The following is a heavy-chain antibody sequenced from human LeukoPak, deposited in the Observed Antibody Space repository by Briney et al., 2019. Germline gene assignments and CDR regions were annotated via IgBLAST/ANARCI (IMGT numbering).Heavy chain of an antibody. D-gene: IGHD3-10*01. V-gene: IGHV1-69*04. Sequence: SVKVSCKASGGTFSSYAIRWVRQAPGQGLEWMGRIIPILGIANYAQKFQGRVTITADKSTSTAYMELSSLRSEDTAVYYCARQLYYYGSGSPFDPWGQGTLVTVSS. J-gene: IGHJ5*02. CDR2: IIPILGIA. CDR1: GGTFSSYA. CDR3: ARQLYYYGSGSPFDP.